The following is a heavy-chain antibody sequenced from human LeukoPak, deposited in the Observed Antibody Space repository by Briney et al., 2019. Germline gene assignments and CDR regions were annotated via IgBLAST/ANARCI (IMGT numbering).Heavy chain of an antibody. CDR2: INSDGSST. J-gene: IGHJ4*02. V-gene: IGHV3-74*01. CDR1: GFTFSSYW. CDR3: ARGDTMTTDY. D-gene: IGHD3-22*01. Sequence: GGSLRLSCAASGFTFSSYWMHWVRQAPGKGLVWVSRINSDGSSTSNADSVKGRFNIPRDNAKNTLYLQMNSLRAEDTAVHYCARGDTMTTDYWGQGTLVTVSS.